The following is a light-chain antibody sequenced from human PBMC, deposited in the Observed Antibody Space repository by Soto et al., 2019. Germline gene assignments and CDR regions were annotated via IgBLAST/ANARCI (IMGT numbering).Light chain of an antibody. CDR1: QSVSSTY. Sequence: EIVLTQSPGTLSLSPGERATLSCRASQSVSSTYLAWYQQKPGQAPRLLIYGASNRATGIPDRFSGSGSGTDFTLTISRLVPEDFAVYYCQQYGGSRWTFGQGTKVDIK. V-gene: IGKV3-20*01. CDR2: GAS. CDR3: QQYGGSRWT. J-gene: IGKJ1*01.